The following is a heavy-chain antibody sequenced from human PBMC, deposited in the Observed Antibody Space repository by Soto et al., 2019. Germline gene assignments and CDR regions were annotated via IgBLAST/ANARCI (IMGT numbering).Heavy chain of an antibody. CDR3: ARGQMAAPRAAGAFDI. CDR1: GGSISSGGYY. D-gene: IGHD6-19*01. J-gene: IGHJ3*02. Sequence: QVQLQESGPGLVKPSQTLSLTCTVSGGSISSGGYYWSWIRQHPGKALEWIGYIYYSGSTYYNPSLKSRVTISVDTSKNQFSLKLSSVTAADTAVYYCARGQMAAPRAAGAFDIWGQGTMVTVSS. CDR2: IYYSGST. V-gene: IGHV4-31*03.